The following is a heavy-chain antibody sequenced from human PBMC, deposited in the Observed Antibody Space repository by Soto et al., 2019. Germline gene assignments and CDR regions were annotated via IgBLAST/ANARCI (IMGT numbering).Heavy chain of an antibody. Sequence: GGSLRLSCSASGFTFSSYAMHWVRQAPGKGLEYVSAISSNGGSTYYADSVKGRFTISRDNSKNTLYLQMSSLRAEDTAVYYCVKDSGSYYGSFLGYFDYWGQGTLVTVSS. D-gene: IGHD1-26*01. V-gene: IGHV3-64D*08. CDR3: VKDSGSYYGSFLGYFDY. CDR2: ISSNGGST. CDR1: GFTFSSYA. J-gene: IGHJ4*02.